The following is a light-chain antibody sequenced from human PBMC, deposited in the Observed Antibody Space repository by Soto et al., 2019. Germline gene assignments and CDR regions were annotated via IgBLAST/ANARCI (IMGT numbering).Light chain of an antibody. Sequence: EIVLTQSPATLSLSPGERATLSCRTSQTIRGLLNWYQQRPCQTPRLLIYDTSNKSTDIPARFSGSGSGTDFILTISSLDPEDFGVYFCQQRHNWPIPFGQRTRRDIK. V-gene: IGKV3-11*01. CDR1: QTIRGL. CDR3: QQRHNWPIP. CDR2: DTS. J-gene: IGKJ5*01.